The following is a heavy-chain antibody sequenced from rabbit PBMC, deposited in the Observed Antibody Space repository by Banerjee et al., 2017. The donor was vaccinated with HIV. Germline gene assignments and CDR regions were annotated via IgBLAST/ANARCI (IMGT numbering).Heavy chain of an antibody. V-gene: IGHV1S40*01. D-gene: IGHD7-1*01. J-gene: IGHJ4*01. CDR1: GIDFSTYYY. CDR3: ARGYIGNSVSNYYFGL. CDR2: IYSGSSGYT. Sequence: QSLEESGGDLVKPGASLTLTCTASGIDFSTYYYMCWVRQAPGKGLEWIGCIYSGSSGYTYYASWAKGRFTISKTSSTTVTLEMTSLTAADTATYFCARGYIGNSVSNYYFGLWGPGTLVTVS.